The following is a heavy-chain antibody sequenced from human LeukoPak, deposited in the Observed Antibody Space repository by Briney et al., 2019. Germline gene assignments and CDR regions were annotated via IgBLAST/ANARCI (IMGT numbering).Heavy chain of an antibody. CDR1: GYSFTSYW. CDR3: ARHSYDSSDFHYMDV. J-gene: IGHJ6*03. CDR2: IYPGDSDT. D-gene: IGHD3-22*01. Sequence: PGESLQISCKGSGYSFTSYWIGWVRQMPGKGLEWMGIIYPGDSDTRYSPSFQGQVTISADKSISTAYLQWSTLRASDTAIYYCARHSYDSSDFHYMDVWGKGTTVTISS. V-gene: IGHV5-51*01.